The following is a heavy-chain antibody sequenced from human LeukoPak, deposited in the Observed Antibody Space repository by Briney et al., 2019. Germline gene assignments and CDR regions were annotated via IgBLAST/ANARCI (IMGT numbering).Heavy chain of an antibody. CDR1: GFTFSSYS. J-gene: IGHJ3*02. CDR3: AREASSSGYYFSTHAFDI. V-gene: IGHV3-48*01. CDR2: ISSSSDTY. Sequence: GGSLRLSCAASGFTFSSYSMNWVRQAPGKGLEWVSYISSSSDTYYDADSVKRRFTISSHNAKNSMYLQMNSLRAEDTAVYYCAREASSSGYYFSTHAFDIWGQGTMVTVSS. D-gene: IGHD3-22*01.